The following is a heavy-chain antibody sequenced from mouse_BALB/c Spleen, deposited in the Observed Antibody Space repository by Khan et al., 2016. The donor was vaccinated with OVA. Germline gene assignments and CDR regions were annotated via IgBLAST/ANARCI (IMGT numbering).Heavy chain of an antibody. CDR3: ARGASSWDFSFPY. J-gene: IGHJ3*01. V-gene: IGHV1S136*01. Sequence: EVQLQESGPELVEPGASVKMSCKASGYTFTTYVIHWVKQKPGQGLEWIGYINPDNAGTRYNEKFKGKATLTSDISPTSAYMELLSLTSEDSAVNYCARGASSWDFSFPYWGQGTLVTVSA. CDR1: GYTFTTYV. CDR2: INPDNAGT. D-gene: IGHD4-1*01.